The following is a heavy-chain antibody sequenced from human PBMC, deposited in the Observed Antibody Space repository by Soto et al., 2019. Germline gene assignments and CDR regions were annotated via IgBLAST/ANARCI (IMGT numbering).Heavy chain of an antibody. CDR2: IDPSDSYT. CDR3: ARLGRGDFWSGLLYPRYGMDV. V-gene: IGHV5-10-1*01. Sequence: PGESLKISCKGSGYSFTSYWISWVRQMPGKGLEWMGRIDPSDSYTNYSPSFQGHVTISADKSISTAYLQWSSLKASDTAMYYCARLGRGDFWSGLLYPRYGMDVWGQGTTVTVSS. J-gene: IGHJ6*02. CDR1: GYSFTSYW. D-gene: IGHD3-3*01.